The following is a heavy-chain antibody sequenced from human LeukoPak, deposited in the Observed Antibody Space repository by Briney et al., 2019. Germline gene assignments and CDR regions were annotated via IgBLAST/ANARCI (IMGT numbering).Heavy chain of an antibody. D-gene: IGHD6-19*01. Sequence: PSETLSLTCTASGGSISRYYWSWIRQPPGKGLEWIGYIYYSGSTNYNPSLKSRVTISVDTSKDQFSLKLSSVTAADTAVYYCARRSQQWLVFDYWGQGTLVTVSS. CDR1: GGSISRYY. CDR3: ARRSQQWLVFDY. V-gene: IGHV4-59*01. CDR2: IYYSGST. J-gene: IGHJ4*02.